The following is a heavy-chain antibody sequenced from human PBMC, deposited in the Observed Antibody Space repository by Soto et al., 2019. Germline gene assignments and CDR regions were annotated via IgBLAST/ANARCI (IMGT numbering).Heavy chain of an antibody. V-gene: IGHV3-23*01. Sequence: PGGSLRLSCAASGFTFNHYAMSWVRQAPGKGLEWVSIIIANGGTFYADSVKGRFTISRDNSKNTVYLHMSSLRVEDTAIYYCAKDYTVAADPSSVILFDYWGQGALVTVSS. J-gene: IGHJ4*02. CDR1: GFTFNHYA. D-gene: IGHD2-15*01. CDR2: IIANGGT. CDR3: AKDYTVAADPSSVILFDY.